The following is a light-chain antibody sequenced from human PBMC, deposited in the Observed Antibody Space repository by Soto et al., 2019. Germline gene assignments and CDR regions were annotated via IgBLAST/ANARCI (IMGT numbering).Light chain of an antibody. Sequence: EVVMTQSPATLSVSPGERATLSCRASQSVFDNLAWYQQKPGQAPGLLIYGASTRATGIPARFSGSGSGTEFTLTISSLQSEDFAVYYCQQYNDWPRTFGQGIKVEIK. J-gene: IGKJ1*01. V-gene: IGKV3-15*01. CDR2: GAS. CDR1: QSVFDN. CDR3: QQYNDWPRT.